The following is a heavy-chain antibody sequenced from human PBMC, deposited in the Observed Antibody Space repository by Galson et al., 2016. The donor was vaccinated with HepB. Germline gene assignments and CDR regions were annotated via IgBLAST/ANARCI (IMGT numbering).Heavy chain of an antibody. J-gene: IGHJ4*02. CDR3: AARGEKKPEH. D-gene: IGHD3-16*01. V-gene: IGHV4-39*01. Sequence: SETLSLTCTVSGGSISGSSYLWTWIRQPPGKGLEWIGSIYYSGSTYYNPSLKSRLTISVDTSKNQFSLKLRSVTANAADTAVYYCAARGEKKPEHWGQGTLVTVSS. CDR1: GGSISGSSYL. CDR2: IYYSGST.